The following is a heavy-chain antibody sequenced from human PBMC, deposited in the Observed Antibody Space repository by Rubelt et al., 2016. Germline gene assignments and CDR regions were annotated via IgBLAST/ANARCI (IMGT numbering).Heavy chain of an antibody. CDR3: APIFGVPDYGMDV. CDR1: GFTFSSYA. Sequence: EVQLLESGGGLVQPGGSLRLSCAASGFTFSSYAMSWVRQAPGKGLEWVSYISSSGSTIYYADSVKGRFTISRDNAKNSLYLHMNSLRAEDTAVYYCAPIFGVPDYGMDVWGQGTTVTVSS. J-gene: IGHJ6*02. V-gene: IGHV3-48*03. CDR2: ISSSGSTI. D-gene: IGHD3-3*01.